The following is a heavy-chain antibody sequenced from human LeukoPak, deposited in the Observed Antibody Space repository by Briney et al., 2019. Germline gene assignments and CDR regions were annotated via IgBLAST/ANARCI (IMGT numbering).Heavy chain of an antibody. J-gene: IGHJ4*02. Sequence: KGGESLKISCKGSGYSFTSYWIGWVRQMPGKGLEWTGIIYPGDSDTRYSPSFQGQVTISADKSISTAYLQWSSLKASDTAMYYCARLLRIAVAGTIDYWGQGTLVTVSS. CDR1: GYSFTSYW. CDR2: IYPGDSDT. D-gene: IGHD6-19*01. CDR3: ARLLRIAVAGTIDY. V-gene: IGHV5-51*01.